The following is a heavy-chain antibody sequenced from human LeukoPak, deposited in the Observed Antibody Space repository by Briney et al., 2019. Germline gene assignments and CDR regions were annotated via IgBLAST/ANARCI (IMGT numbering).Heavy chain of an antibody. V-gene: IGHV3-23*01. D-gene: IGHD2-21*01. Sequence: GGSLRPSCAASGFTFSSYAMSWVRQAPGKGLEWVSAISGSGGRTYYADSVRGRFTISRDNSKNTVYVQMNSLRAEDTAVYFCVVVSYCAVDCYDYWGQGTLVTVSS. J-gene: IGHJ4*02. CDR3: VVVSYCAVDCYDY. CDR2: ISGSGGRT. CDR1: GFTFSSYA.